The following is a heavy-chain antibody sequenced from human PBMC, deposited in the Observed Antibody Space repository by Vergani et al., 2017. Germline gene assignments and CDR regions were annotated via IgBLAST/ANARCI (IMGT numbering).Heavy chain of an antibody. D-gene: IGHD1-26*01. CDR2: INHSGST. J-gene: IGHJ2*01. CDR3: AGIVGASRHVRYWYFDL. CDR1: GGSFSGYY. V-gene: IGHV4-34*01. Sequence: QVQLQESGPGLLKPSETLSLTCAVYGGSFSGYYWSWIRQPPGKGLEWIGEINHSGSTNYNPSLKSRVTISVDTSKNQFSLKLSSVTAADTAVYYCAGIVGASRHVRYWYFDLWGRGTLVTVSS.